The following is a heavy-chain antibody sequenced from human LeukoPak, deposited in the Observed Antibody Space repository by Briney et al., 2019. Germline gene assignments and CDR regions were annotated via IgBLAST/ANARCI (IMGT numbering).Heavy chain of an antibody. Sequence: GGSLRLSCAASGFTFSSYSMNWVRQAPGKGLEWVSSISSSSSYIYYADSVKGQFTISRDNAKNSLYLQMNSPRAEDTAVYYCARDLTGTLSMDVWGKGTTVTVSS. CDR2: ISSSSSYI. CDR1: GFTFSSYS. D-gene: IGHD1-20*01. CDR3: ARDLTGTLSMDV. J-gene: IGHJ6*03. V-gene: IGHV3-21*01.